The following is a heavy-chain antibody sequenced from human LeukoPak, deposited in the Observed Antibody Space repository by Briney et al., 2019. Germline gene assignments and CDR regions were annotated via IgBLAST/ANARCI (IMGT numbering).Heavy chain of an antibody. CDR1: GFTFSNAW. J-gene: IGHJ6*02. Sequence: GGSLRLSCAASGFTFSNAWMSWVRQAPGKGLEWVGRIKSKTDGGTTDYAAPVKGRFTISRGDSKNTLYLQMNSLKTEDTAVYYCTTDFAGSYYYYGMDVWGQGTTVTVSS. V-gene: IGHV3-15*01. CDR2: IKSKTDGGTT. D-gene: IGHD1-26*01. CDR3: TTDFAGSYYYYGMDV.